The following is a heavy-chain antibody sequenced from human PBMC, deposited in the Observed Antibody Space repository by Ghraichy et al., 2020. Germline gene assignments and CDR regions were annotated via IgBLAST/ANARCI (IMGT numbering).Heavy chain of an antibody. CDR2: ISPSGGLT. CDR1: GFTFSDYA. D-gene: IGHD6-19*01. CDR3: ARGTVSGSLYFDN. V-gene: IGHV3-23*01. J-gene: IGHJ4*02. Sequence: GGSLRLSCAASGFTFSDYAMSWVRQAPGKGLEWVSAISPSGGLTEYADSVKGRFTISRDNSQSTVFLQISSLRVEDTAVYYCARGTVSGSLYFDNWGPGTLVTVSA.